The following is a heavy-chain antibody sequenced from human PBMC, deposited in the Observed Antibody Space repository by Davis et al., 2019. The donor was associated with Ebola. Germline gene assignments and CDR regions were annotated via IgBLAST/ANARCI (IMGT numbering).Heavy chain of an antibody. CDR2: ISYDGSSK. J-gene: IGHJ4*02. CDR3: APADGSGYYLY. V-gene: IGHV3-30*03. D-gene: IGHD3-22*01. CDR1: GFTFSGYG. Sequence: PGGSLRLSCAASGFTFSGYGMHWVRQAPGKGLEWVAVISYDGSSKYYADSVKGRFTISRDNSKNTMYLQMNSLRAEDTAVYYCAPADGSGYYLYWGQGTLVTVSS.